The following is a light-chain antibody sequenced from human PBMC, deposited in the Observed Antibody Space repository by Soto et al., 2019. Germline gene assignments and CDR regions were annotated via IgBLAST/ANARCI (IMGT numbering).Light chain of an antibody. CDR2: WAS. V-gene: IGKV4-1*01. CDR3: QQYYSTPTWT. Sequence: DIVMTQSPDSLAVSLGERATINCKSSQSVLYSSNNKNYLAWYQQKPGQPPKLLIYWASTRESGVHDRFSGSGSGTDFALTISSQQAEDVAVYYCQQYYSTPTWTFGQGTKVEIK. CDR1: QSVLYSSNNKNY. J-gene: IGKJ1*01.